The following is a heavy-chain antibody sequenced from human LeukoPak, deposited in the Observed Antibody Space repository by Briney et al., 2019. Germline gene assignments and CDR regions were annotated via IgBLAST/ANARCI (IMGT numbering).Heavy chain of an antibody. Sequence: PGESLKISCKGSGYSFTIYWIGWVRQMPGKGRDWMGIIYPVDSDTTYSPSFQGQVTISADKAITTAYLQWSSLKASDTAMYYCARRWLVRGVNDAFDIWGQGTMVTVSS. CDR2: IYPVDSDT. CDR3: ARRWLVRGVNDAFDI. V-gene: IGHV5-51*01. J-gene: IGHJ3*02. CDR1: GYSFTIYW. D-gene: IGHD3-10*01.